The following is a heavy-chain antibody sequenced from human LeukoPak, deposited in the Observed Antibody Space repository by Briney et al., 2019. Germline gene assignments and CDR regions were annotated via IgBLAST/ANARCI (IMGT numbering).Heavy chain of an antibody. CDR3: ARDQGYCSGSSCYSLDY. CDR1: GYTFTAYY. V-gene: IGHV1-2*02. D-gene: IGHD2-15*01. Sequence: ASVKVSCKASGYTFTAYYMHWVRQAPGQRLEWMGWVNPNSGGTNYAQKFQDRVTMTRDTSISTAYMELTGLTSDDTAVYYCARDQGYCSGSSCYSLDYWGQGTLVTVSS. CDR2: VNPNSGGT. J-gene: IGHJ4*02.